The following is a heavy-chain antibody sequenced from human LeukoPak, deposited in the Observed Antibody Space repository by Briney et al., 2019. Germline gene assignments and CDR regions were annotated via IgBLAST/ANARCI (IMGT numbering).Heavy chain of an antibody. V-gene: IGHV4-39*01. Sequence: SETLSLTCTVSGGSMSSSGQYWGWIRQSPVKGLEWIGSIYYSGRTYYNPSIKSRVTISVDTSTTQFSLELRSVTAADTAIYYCARNMTAISRLDVFDIWGPGTMVTVS. D-gene: IGHD2-21*02. CDR2: IYYSGRT. CDR3: ARNMTAISRLDVFDI. J-gene: IGHJ3*02. CDR1: GGSMSSSGQY.